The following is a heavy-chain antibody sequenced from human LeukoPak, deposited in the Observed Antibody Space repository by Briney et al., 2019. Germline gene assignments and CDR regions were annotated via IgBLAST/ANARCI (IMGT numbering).Heavy chain of an antibody. V-gene: IGHV4-34*01. Sequence: PSETLSLTCAVYGGSFSGYYWSWIRQPPGKGLEWIGEIYHSGSTNYNPSLKSRVTISVDKSKNQFSLKLSSVTAADTAVYYCARKQAANTYNHFDYWGQGTLVTVSS. CDR1: GGSFSGYY. CDR3: ARKQAANTYNHFDY. J-gene: IGHJ4*02. CDR2: IYHSGST. D-gene: IGHD3-16*01.